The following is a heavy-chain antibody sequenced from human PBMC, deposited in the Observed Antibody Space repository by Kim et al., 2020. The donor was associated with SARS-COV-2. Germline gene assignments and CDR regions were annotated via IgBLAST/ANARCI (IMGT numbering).Heavy chain of an antibody. CDR1: GGSISSGDYY. Sequence: SETLSLTCTVSGGSISSGDYYWSWIRQPPGKGLEWIGYIYYSGSTYYNPSLKSRVTISVDTSKNQFSLKLSSVTAADTAVYYCATQSDYEPRLFDYWGQGTLVTVSS. D-gene: IGHD4-17*01. V-gene: IGHV4-30-4*01. J-gene: IGHJ4*02. CDR3: ATQSDYEPRLFDY. CDR2: IYYSGST.